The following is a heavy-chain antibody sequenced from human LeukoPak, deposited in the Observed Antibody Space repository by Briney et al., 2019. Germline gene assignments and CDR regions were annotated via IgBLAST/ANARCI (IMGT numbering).Heavy chain of an antibody. CDR3: ARYLAPGRYYYMDV. CDR2: INPNSGGT. Sequence: GTSVKVSCKASGYTFTGYYMHWVRQAPGQGLEWMGWINPNSGGTNYAQKFQGRVTMTRDTSISTAYMELSRLRSDDTAVYYCARYLAPGRYYYMDVWGKGTTVTISS. V-gene: IGHV1-2*02. J-gene: IGHJ6*03. CDR1: GYTFTGYY.